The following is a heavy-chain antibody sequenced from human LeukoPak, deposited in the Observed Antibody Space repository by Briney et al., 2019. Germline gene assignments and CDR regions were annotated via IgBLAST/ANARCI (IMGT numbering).Heavy chain of an antibody. CDR2: ISAYNGNT. V-gene: IGHV1-18*01. CDR1: GGTFSSYA. J-gene: IGHJ6*02. D-gene: IGHD2-15*01. CDR3: ARSLVVVVAATSTQYYYGMDV. Sequence: ASVKVSCKASGGTFSSYAISWVRQAPGQGLEWMGWISAYNGNTNYAQKLQGRVTMTTDTSTSTAYMELRSLRSDDTAVYYCARSLVVVVAATSTQYYYGMDVWGQGTTVTVSS.